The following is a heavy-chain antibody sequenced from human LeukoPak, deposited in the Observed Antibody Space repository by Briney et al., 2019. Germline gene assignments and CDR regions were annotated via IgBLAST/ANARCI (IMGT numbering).Heavy chain of an antibody. CDR3: AVGILTGYYCFDY. V-gene: IGHV1-69*06. D-gene: IGHD3-9*01. CDR2: IIPIFGKA. Sequence: ASVKVSCKASGCTFSSYAISWVRQAPGQGLEWMGWIIPIFGKANYAQKFQGRVTITADKSTSTAYMELSSLRSEDTAVYYCAVGILTGYYCFDYWGQGTLVTVSS. CDR1: GCTFSSYA. J-gene: IGHJ4*02.